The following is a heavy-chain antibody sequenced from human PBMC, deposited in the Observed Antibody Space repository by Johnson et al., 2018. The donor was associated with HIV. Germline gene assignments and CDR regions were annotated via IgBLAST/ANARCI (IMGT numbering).Heavy chain of an antibody. J-gene: IGHJ3*02. CDR2: IYSGGKT. CDR3: AKDMGGDSYLAFDI. V-gene: IGHV3-53*01. CDR1: GFIVSNNY. Sequence: VQLVESGGGLIQPGGSLRLSCAASGFIVSNNYMSWVRQAPGKGLEWVAVIYSGGKTYYAYSVKGRFTISRDNSKNTLYLQMNSLRAEDTALYYCAKDMGGDSYLAFDIWGQGTMVTVSS. D-gene: IGHD5-18*01.